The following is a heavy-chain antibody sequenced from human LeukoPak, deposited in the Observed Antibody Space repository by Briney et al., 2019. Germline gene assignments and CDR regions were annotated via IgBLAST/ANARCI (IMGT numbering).Heavy chain of an antibody. J-gene: IGHJ4*02. CDR2: FIWNSGRI. Sequence: GRSLRLSCAASGVTFDDYAMHWARQAPGKGLERVSGFIWNSGRIGYADSVKGRFTISRDNAKNSLYLQMNSLRPEDTASYYCVKEKAGSPFFDYWGQGTLVTVSS. CDR3: VKEKAGSPFFDY. D-gene: IGHD6-13*01. CDR1: GVTFDDYA. V-gene: IGHV3-9*01.